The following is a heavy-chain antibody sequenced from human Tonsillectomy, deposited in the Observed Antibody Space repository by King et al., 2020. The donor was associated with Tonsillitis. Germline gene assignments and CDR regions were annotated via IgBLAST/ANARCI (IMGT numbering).Heavy chain of an antibody. Sequence: VQLVESGGGVVQPGRSRRLSCAASGFTFSRCAMNWVRQAPGKGLEWVAVISYDGSNKYYADSVKGRFTISRDNSKNTLYLQMNSLRAEDTAVYYCAREGVSVAGNQYYFDYWGQGTLVTVSS. CDR2: ISYDGSNK. CDR3: AREGVSVAGNQYYFDY. D-gene: IGHD6-19*01. V-gene: IGHV3-30*01. J-gene: IGHJ4*02. CDR1: GFTFSRCA.